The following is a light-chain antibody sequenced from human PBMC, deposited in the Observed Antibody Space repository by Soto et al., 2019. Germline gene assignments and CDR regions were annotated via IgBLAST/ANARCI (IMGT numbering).Light chain of an antibody. CDR3: AAWDDSLNGV. Sequence: QSVLTQPPSASGTPGQRVTISCSGSSSNVGSHTVNWYQQVPGTAPKLLIYDNNRRPSGVPDRFSCSKSATSASLAISGLQSDDEADYYCAAWDDSLNGVFGGGTKLTVL. V-gene: IGLV1-44*01. J-gene: IGLJ2*01. CDR2: DNN. CDR1: SSNVGSHT.